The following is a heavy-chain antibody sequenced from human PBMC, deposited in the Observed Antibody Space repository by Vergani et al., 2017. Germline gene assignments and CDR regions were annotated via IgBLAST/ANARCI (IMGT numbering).Heavy chain of an antibody. D-gene: IGHD3-10*01. V-gene: IGHV4-31*01. CDR1: GGSISRGGYY. J-gene: IGHJ6*03. CDR3: ARGSGSGSYYLNYYYMDV. CDR2: IYYSGST. Sequence: QVQLQESGPGLVTPSQTLSLTCTVSGGSISRGGYYWSWIRQPPGKGLEWIGYIYYSGSTYYNPSLKSLVTISVDTSKNQFSLKLSSVTAADTAVYYCARGSGSGSYYLNYYYMDVGGKGTTVTVS.